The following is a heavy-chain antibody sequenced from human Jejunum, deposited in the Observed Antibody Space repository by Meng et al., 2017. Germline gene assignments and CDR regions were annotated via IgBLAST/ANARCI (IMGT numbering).Heavy chain of an antibody. CDR1: GDRFTSFG. V-gene: IGHV1-18*01. CDR2: ISTYNGQT. D-gene: IGHD3-10*01. CDR3: ARDGVSYTMVRGPTY. Sequence: QVQQIQYGAEVKKPGASLKVSCKPPGDRFTSFGITWVRQAPGQGLEWMGWISTYNGQTNLAQKCQDRVTMTTDTSTTTVYMELRSLRSDDTAVYYCARDGVSYTMVRGPTYWGQGTLVTVSS. J-gene: IGHJ4*02.